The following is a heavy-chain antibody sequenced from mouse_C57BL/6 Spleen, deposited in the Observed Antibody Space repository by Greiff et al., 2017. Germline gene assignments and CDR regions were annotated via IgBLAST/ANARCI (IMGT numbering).Heavy chain of an antibody. J-gene: IGHJ3*01. CDR2: IHPNSGST. CDR3: AKGEIYYGNGFAY. D-gene: IGHD2-1*01. Sequence: QVHVKQPGAELVKPGASVKLSCKASGYTFTSYWMHWVKQRPGQGLEWIGMIHPNSGSTNYNEKFKSKATLTVDKSSSTAYMQLSSLTSEDSAVYYCAKGEIYYGNGFAYWGQGTLVTVSA. CDR1: GYTFTSYW. V-gene: IGHV1-64*01.